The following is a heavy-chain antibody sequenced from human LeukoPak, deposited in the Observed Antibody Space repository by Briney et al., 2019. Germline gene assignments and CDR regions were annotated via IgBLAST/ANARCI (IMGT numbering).Heavy chain of an antibody. CDR3: ASTYGDRYYFDY. CDR1: GFTFSSNW. J-gene: IGHJ4*02. Sequence: GGSLRLSCAASGFTFSSNWMSWVRQAPGKGLEWVANIKQDGSEKYYVDSVKGRFTISRDNPKNSLYLQMNSLRAEDTAVYYCASTYGDRYYFDYWGQGTLVTVSS. D-gene: IGHD4-17*01. CDR2: IKQDGSEK. V-gene: IGHV3-7*01.